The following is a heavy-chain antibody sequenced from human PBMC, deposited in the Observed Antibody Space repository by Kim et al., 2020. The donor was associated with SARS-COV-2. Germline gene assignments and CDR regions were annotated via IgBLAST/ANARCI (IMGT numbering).Heavy chain of an antibody. CDR3: ARDGMPGNWFDP. D-gene: IGHD1-26*01. V-gene: IGHV1-69*01. J-gene: IGHJ5*02. Sequence: YAQKFQGRVTITADESTSTAYMERSSLRSEDTAVYYWARDGMPGNWFDPWGQGTLVTVSS.